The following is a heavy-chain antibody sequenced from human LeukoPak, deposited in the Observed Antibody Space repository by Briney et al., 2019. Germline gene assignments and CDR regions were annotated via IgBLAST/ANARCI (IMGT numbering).Heavy chain of an antibody. CDR3: ARAGILSPGDYFDP. V-gene: IGHV4-39*07. D-gene: IGHD5/OR15-5a*01. CDR1: GGSITDGTFY. Sequence: PSETLSLTCIVCGGSITDGTFYLGWTGQSPGKGLEWIGTIHHSGSTFYTPSLQSRVTISVDTSKNPFSLQLSSVTAADTAVYYCARAGILSPGDYFDPWAQGTLVTVSS. CDR2: IHHSGST. J-gene: IGHJ5*02.